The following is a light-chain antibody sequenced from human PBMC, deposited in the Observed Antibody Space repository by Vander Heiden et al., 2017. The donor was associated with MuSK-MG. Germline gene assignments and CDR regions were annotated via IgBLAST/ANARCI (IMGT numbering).Light chain of an antibody. CDR3: QQDGSSLGT. CDR1: QSVADSY. Sequence: EIVLTQSPGTLSLSPGERATLSCRASQSVADSYLAWYQQKPGQAPRLLIYGASSRATGIPDRFSGSGSGTDFTLTINRLEPEDFAVYYCQQDGSSLGTFGQGTKLEIK. J-gene: IGKJ2*02. CDR2: GAS. V-gene: IGKV3-20*01.